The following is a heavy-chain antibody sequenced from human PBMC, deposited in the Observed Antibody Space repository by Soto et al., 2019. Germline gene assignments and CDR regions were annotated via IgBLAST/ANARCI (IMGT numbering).Heavy chain of an antibody. CDR1: GGSISSYY. Sequence: SETLSLTCTVSGGSISSYYWSWIRQPPGKGLEWIGYIYYSGSTNYNPSLRSRVTISVDTSKNQFSLKLSSVTAADTAVYYCARQIQLWLPWANWGQGTLVTVSS. CDR2: IYYSGST. CDR3: ARQIQLWLPWAN. V-gene: IGHV4-59*01. J-gene: IGHJ4*02. D-gene: IGHD5-18*01.